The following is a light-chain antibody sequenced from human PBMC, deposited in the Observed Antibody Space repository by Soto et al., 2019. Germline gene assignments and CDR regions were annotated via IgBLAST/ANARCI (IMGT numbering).Light chain of an antibody. J-gene: IGKJ1*01. CDR2: GAA. CDR1: ESISNN. CDR3: QQYNNWPGT. Sequence: EIVMTQSPATLSVSPGERVTLSCRAGESISNNLAWYQQKPGQAPRLLIYGAATRAAGIPARFSGRGSGTEFTLTISSLQSEDFGVYYCQQYNNWPGTFGQGTKVDIK. V-gene: IGKV3-15*01.